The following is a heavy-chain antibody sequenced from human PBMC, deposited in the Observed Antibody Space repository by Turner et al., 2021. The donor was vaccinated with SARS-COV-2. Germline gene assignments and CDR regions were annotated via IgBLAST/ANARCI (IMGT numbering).Heavy chain of an antibody. Sequence: QLQLQESGPGLVKPSETLSLTCTVPGGSISSSSYYLGWNRQPPGKGLEWIGSIYYSGITYYNPSLKSRVTISVDTSKNQFSLKLSSVTAAETAVYYCARLMDSIDYYYGMDVWGQGTTVTVSS. D-gene: IGHD2-2*03. V-gene: IGHV4-39*01. CDR3: ARLMDSIDYYYGMDV. CDR2: IYYSGIT. CDR1: GGSISSSSYY. J-gene: IGHJ6*02.